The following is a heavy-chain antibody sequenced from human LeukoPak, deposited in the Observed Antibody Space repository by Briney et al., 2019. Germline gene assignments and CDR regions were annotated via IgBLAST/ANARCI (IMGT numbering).Heavy chain of an antibody. D-gene: IGHD3-22*01. CDR3: ARGGSAYSLDY. CDR2: IYYSGST. V-gene: IGHV4-59*08. J-gene: IGHJ4*02. Sequence: SETLSLTYTVSGGSISNNYWSWIRQPPGKGLEWIGYIYYSGSTNYNPSLKSRVLISVDTSRNQFSLKLTSVTAADTAVYYCARGGSAYSLDYWGQGTLVTVSS. CDR1: GGSISNNY.